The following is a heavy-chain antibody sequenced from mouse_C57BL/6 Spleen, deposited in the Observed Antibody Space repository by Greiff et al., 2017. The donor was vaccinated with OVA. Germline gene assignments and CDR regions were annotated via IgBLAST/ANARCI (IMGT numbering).Heavy chain of an antibody. CDR1: GYTFTSYW. CDR3: ERGLGGLGY. D-gene: IGHD3-3*01. V-gene: IGHV1-64*01. Sequence: QVQLQQSGAELVKPGASVKLSCKASGYTFTSYWMHWVKQRPGQGLEWIGMINPNSGSTNYNEKFKSKATLTVDKSSSTAYMQLSSLTSEDSAVYYCERGLGGLGYWGQSATLTVSS. J-gene: IGHJ2*01. CDR2: INPNSGST.